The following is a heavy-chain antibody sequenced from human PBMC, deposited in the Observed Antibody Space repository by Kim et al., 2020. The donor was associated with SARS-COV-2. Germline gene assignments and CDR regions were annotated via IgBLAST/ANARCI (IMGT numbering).Heavy chain of an antibody. CDR1: GYTFTSYD. J-gene: IGHJ4*02. V-gene: IGHV1-8*01. CDR3: ARVRAWSGYEPYYFDY. CDR2: MNPNSANT. Sequence: ASVKVSCKASGYTFTSYDINWVRQATGQGLEWMGWMNPNSANTVYAQKFQGRVTMTRNTSISTAYMELSSLRSEDTAVYYCARVRAWSGYEPYYFDYWGQGTLVTVSS. D-gene: IGHD5-12*01.